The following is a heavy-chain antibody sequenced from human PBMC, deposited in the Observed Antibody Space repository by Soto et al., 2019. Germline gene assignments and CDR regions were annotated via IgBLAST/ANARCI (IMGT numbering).Heavy chain of an antibody. Sequence: ASVKVPCKVSGYTLTELSMHWVRQAPGKGLEWMGGFDPEYGETIYAQKFQGRVTMTEDTSTDTAYMELSSLRSEDTAVYYCATSIRLYNWNYEAFDIWGQGTMVTVSS. CDR1: GYTLTELS. CDR2: FDPEYGET. D-gene: IGHD1-7*01. V-gene: IGHV1-24*01. CDR3: ATSIRLYNWNYEAFDI. J-gene: IGHJ3*02.